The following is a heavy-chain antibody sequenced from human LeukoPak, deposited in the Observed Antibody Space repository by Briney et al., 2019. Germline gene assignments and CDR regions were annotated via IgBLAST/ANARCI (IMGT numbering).Heavy chain of an antibody. CDR2: LYYSGST. J-gene: IGHJ6*03. CDR1: GGSISSSSYY. CDR3: ARDWGAYYYYYMDV. V-gene: IGHV4-39*07. D-gene: IGHD3-16*01. Sequence: SETLSLTCTVSGGSISSSSYYWGWIRQPPGKGLEWIGTLYYSGSTYYNPSLKSRVTISVDTSKNHFSLKLSSVTAADTAVYYCARDWGAYYYYYMDVWGKGTTVTVSS.